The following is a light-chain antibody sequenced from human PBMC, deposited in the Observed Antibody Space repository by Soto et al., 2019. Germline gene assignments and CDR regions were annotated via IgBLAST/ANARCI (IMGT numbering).Light chain of an antibody. CDR3: SSYTSSSTLF. Sequence: QSVLTQPVSVSGSPGQSITISCAGTSSDVGGYNYVSWYQQHPGTAPKLMIYDVSNRPSGVSNRFSGSKSGNTASLTISGLQAEDEADYYCSSYTSSSTLFFGGGTKVTVL. J-gene: IGLJ2*01. CDR2: DVS. CDR1: SSDVGGYNY. V-gene: IGLV2-14*01.